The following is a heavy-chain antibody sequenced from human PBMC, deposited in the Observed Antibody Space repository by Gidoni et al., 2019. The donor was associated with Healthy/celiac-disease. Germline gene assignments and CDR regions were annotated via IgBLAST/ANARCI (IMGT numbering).Heavy chain of an antibody. V-gene: IGHV4-34*01. CDR3: ARGRGGYCSGGSCYSARPNWFDP. Sequence: QVQLQQWGAGLLKPSETLSLTCAVYGGSFSGYYWRWIRQPPGKGLAWIGEINHSGSTTYNPSLKSRVTISVDTSKNQFSLKLSSVTAADTAVYYCARGRGGYCSGGSCYSARPNWFDPWGQGTLVTVSS. CDR2: INHSGST. CDR1: GGSFSGYY. J-gene: IGHJ5*02. D-gene: IGHD2-15*01.